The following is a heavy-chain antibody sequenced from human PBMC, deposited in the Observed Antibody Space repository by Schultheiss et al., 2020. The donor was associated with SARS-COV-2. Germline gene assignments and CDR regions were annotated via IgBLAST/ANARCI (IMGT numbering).Heavy chain of an antibody. CDR3: AKAFGRPSNFDY. D-gene: IGHD3-10*01. CDR1: GFTFSNAW. CDR2: IKSKTDGGTT. J-gene: IGHJ4*02. V-gene: IGHV3-15*07. Sequence: GGSLRLSCAASGFTFSNAWMNWVRQAPGKGLEWVGRIKSKTDGGTTDYAAPVKGRFTISRDDSKNTLYLQMNSLRAEDTAVYYCAKAFGRPSNFDYWGQGTLVTVSS.